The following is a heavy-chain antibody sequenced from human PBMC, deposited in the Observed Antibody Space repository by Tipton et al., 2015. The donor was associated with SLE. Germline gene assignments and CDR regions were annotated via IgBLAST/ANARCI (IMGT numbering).Heavy chain of an antibody. CDR2: ISHSGNT. Sequence: TLSLTCAVSGGSISSGGYSWSWIRQPPGKGLEWMGYISHSGNTHYNPSLKSRVTISVDRSKNQFSLKLSSVTAADTAVYYCARNSAVAGTDYWGQGTLVTVSS. CDR1: GGSISSGGYS. CDR3: ARNSAVAGTDY. D-gene: IGHD6-19*01. J-gene: IGHJ4*02. V-gene: IGHV4-30-2*01.